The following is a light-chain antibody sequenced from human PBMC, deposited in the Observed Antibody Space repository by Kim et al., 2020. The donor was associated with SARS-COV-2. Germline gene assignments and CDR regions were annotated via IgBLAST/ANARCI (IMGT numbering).Light chain of an antibody. CDR2: DAA. CDR1: HNVDIS. Sequence: PGESATRSCNASHNVDISLAWYQQKPGQAPRLLIYDAAIRAAGIGDRFSASGSGTDFTLTIGSLAPEDFAVYYCQQRGNWPPALTFGGGTKVDIK. CDR3: QQRGNWPPALT. J-gene: IGKJ4*01. V-gene: IGKV3-11*01.